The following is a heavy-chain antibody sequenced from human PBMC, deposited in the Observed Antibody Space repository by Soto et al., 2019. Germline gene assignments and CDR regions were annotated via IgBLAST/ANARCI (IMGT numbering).Heavy chain of an antibody. CDR3: ARRPRVWFGELGFHYYYGMDV. CDR2: IYYSGST. D-gene: IGHD3-10*01. Sequence: LSLTCPVSGGSISGNSCYWAWIRQPPGKGLDWIGNIYYSGSTYDNPSLKSRVTISVDTSKNQFSLKLSSVTAADTAVYCCARRPRVWFGELGFHYYYGMDVWGQVKTVTVSS. CDR1: GGSISGNSCY. J-gene: IGHJ6*01. V-gene: IGHV4-39*01.